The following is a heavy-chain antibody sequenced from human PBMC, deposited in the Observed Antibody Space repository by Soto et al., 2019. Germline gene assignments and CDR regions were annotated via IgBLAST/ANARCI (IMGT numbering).Heavy chain of an antibody. CDR3: ARGPFLELRPFDY. V-gene: IGHV3-30-3*01. CDR2: ISYDGSNK. J-gene: IGHJ4*02. Sequence: QVQLVESGGGVVQPGRSLRLSCAASGFTFSSYAMHWVRQAPGKGLEWVAVISYDGSNKYYADSVKGRFTISRDNSKNTLYLQMNSLRAEDTAVYYCARGPFLELRPFDYWGQGTLVTVSS. CDR1: GFTFSSYA. D-gene: IGHD1-7*01.